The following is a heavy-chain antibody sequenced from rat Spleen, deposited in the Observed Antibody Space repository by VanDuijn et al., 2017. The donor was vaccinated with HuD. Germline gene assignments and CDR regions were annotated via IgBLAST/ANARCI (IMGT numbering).Heavy chain of an antibody. CDR2: ITCGGSYT. J-gene: IGHJ4*01. Sequence: EVQLVESGGGLVQPGRSLKLSCAASGLTFSSFAMAWVRQAPKKGLEWIATITCGGSYTYYPDTVKGRFTISRDDAKTTRYLQMDSLRFEDTATYYCAKSRGLYSSYIHFMDSWGQGASVTVSS. D-gene: IGHD1-2*01. CDR3: AKSRGLYSSYIHFMDS. CDR1: GLTFSSFA. V-gene: IGHV5S13*01.